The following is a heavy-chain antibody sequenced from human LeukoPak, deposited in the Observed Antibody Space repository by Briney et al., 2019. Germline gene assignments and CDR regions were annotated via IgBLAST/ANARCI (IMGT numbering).Heavy chain of an antibody. V-gene: IGHV3-33*01. Sequence: GGSLRLSCAASGFTFSSYGMHRVRQAPGKGLEWVAVIWYDGSNKYYADSVKGRFTISRDNSKNTLYLQMNSLRAEDTAVYYCARDRSGWYYFDYWGQGTQVTVSS. D-gene: IGHD6-19*01. CDR2: IWYDGSNK. J-gene: IGHJ4*02. CDR1: GFTFSSYG. CDR3: ARDRSGWYYFDY.